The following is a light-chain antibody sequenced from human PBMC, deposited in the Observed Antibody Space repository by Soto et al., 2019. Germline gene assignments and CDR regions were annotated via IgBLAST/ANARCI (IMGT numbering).Light chain of an antibody. J-gene: IGKJ5*01. V-gene: IGKV2-30*01. Sequence: DVVMTQSPLSLPVTLGQPASISCRSSQSLVYSDGNTYLNWFQQGPGQSPRRLIYKVSSRDSGVPDRFSGSGSGTDFTLKISRVEAEDVGVYYCMQGTHWPITFGQGTRLEIK. CDR1: QSLVYSDGNTY. CDR2: KVS. CDR3: MQGTHWPIT.